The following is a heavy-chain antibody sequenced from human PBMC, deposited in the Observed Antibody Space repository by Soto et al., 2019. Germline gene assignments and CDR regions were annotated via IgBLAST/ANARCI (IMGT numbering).Heavy chain of an antibody. V-gene: IGHV4-34*01. CDR1: GGSFSGYY. Sequence: QVQLQQWGAGLLKPSETLSLTCAVYGGSFSGYYWSWIRQPPGKGLEWIGEINHSGSTNYNPPLTCRVTLSVDTAKPHFSLKLSSVTAADTALYYCARAAPRYCSGGSCSSGRDYWGQGTLVTVSS. CDR2: INHSGST. J-gene: IGHJ4*02. D-gene: IGHD2-15*01. CDR3: ARAAPRYCSGGSCSSGRDY.